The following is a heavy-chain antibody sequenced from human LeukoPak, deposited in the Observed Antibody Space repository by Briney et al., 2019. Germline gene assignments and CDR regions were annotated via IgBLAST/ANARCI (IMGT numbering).Heavy chain of an antibody. Sequence: GGSLRLSCAASGFTFDDYGMSWVRQAPGKGLEWVAGINWNGGSTGYADSVKGRFTISRDNAKNSLYLQMNSLRAEDTALYYCARDQGSSWYKGNWFDPWGQGTLVTVSS. CDR2: INWNGGST. J-gene: IGHJ5*02. CDR1: GFTFDDYG. D-gene: IGHD6-13*01. V-gene: IGHV3-20*04. CDR3: ARDQGSSWYKGNWFDP.